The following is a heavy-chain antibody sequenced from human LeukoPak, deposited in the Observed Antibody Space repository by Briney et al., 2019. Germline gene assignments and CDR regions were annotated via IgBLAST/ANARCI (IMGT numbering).Heavy chain of an antibody. V-gene: IGHV4-34*01. J-gene: IGHJ4*02. Sequence: SETLSLTCAVYGGSFSGYYWSWIRQPPGKGLEWIGEINHSGSTNYNPSLKSRVTISVDTSKNQFSLKLSSVTAAGTAVYYCARVGLYSGSYYAFDYWGQGTLVTVSS. CDR2: INHSGST. CDR3: ARVGLYSGSYYAFDY. CDR1: GGSFSGYY. D-gene: IGHD1-26*01.